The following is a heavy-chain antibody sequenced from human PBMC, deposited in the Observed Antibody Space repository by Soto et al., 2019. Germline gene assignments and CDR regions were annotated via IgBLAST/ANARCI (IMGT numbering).Heavy chain of an antibody. CDR3: TTGYDFWSGYLGPYYYYYMDV. V-gene: IGHV3-15*01. D-gene: IGHD3-3*01. Sequence: LRLSCAASGFTFSNAWMSWVRQAPGKGLEWVGRIKSKTDGGTTDYAAPVKGRFTISRDDSKNTLYLQMNSLKTEDTAVYYCTTGYDFWSGYLGPYYYYYMDVWGKGTTVTVSS. CDR2: IKSKTDGGTT. J-gene: IGHJ6*03. CDR1: GFTFSNAW.